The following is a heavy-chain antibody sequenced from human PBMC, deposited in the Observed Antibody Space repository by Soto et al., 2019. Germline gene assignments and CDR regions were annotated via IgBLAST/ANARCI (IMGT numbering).Heavy chain of an antibody. CDR1: GFTVTSSY. CDR2: TYSNGNT. J-gene: IGHJ6*02. Sequence: EVQLVESGGDLVHPGGSLRLSCAASGFTVTSSYLSWVRQAPGKGLEWVSLTYSNGNTYYADSVKVRLIISRDSSGNKLYLQMNSLRAEDTAVYHCVRRLPPDYYGMDVWGQGTMVTVSS. V-gene: IGHV3-66*01. CDR3: VRRLPPDYYGMDV.